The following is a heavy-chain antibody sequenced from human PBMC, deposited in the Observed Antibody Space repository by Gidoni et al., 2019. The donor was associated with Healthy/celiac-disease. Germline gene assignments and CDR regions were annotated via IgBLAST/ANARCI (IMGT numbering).Heavy chain of an antibody. J-gene: IGHJ6*02. D-gene: IGHD3-9*01. V-gene: IGHV3-30-3*01. CDR2: ISYDGSNK. CDR1: GFTFSSYA. CDR3: ARDTRYFDRPYGMDV. Sequence: PDSGFTFSSYAMHWVRQAPGKGLEWVAVISYDGSNKYYADSVKGRFTISRVNSKNTLYLQMNSLRAEDTAVYYCARDTRYFDRPYGMDVWGQGTTVTVSS.